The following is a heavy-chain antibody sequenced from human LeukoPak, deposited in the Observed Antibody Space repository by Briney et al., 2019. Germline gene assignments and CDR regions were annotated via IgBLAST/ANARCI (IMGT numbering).Heavy chain of an antibody. CDR1: GFNITNYY. Sequence: GGSLRLSCAASGFNITNYYMSGVRQAPGKGLEWVSGIYSGGTTYYADPVKGRFTISRDNSNSTVSLQMTSLTVDDTAVYYCARASWGYDFDCWGQGTLVTVSS. D-gene: IGHD7-27*01. V-gene: IGHV3-53*01. J-gene: IGHJ4*02. CDR3: ARASWGYDFDC. CDR2: IYSGGTT.